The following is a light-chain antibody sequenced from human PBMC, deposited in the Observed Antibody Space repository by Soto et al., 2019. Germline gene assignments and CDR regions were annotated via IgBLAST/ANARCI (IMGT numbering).Light chain of an antibody. CDR3: QQLNSYPLT. CDR2: GAS. V-gene: IGKV1-9*01. Sequence: DIQLTQSPSFLSACVGGRVTITCRASQAISSHLAWYQQKPGKAPNLLIYGASTLQSGVPSRFSGSGSGTQFTLTISSLQPEDFATYYCQQLNSYPLTFGPGTTVDIK. J-gene: IGKJ3*01. CDR1: QAISSH.